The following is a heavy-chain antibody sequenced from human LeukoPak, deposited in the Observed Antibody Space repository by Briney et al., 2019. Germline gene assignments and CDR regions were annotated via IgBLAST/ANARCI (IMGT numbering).Heavy chain of an antibody. CDR1: GGSITGYY. D-gene: IGHD6-19*01. CDR3: ARHYTSGWDLDY. V-gene: IGHV4-59*08. Sequence: SETLSLTCTVSGGSITGYYWSWIRQPPGKGLEWIGYIFHSGTTSYNPSLKSRVTISVDTSKNQFSLKLTSVTAADTAVYYCARHYTSGWDLDYWGQGTLVTVSS. CDR2: IFHSGTT. J-gene: IGHJ4*02.